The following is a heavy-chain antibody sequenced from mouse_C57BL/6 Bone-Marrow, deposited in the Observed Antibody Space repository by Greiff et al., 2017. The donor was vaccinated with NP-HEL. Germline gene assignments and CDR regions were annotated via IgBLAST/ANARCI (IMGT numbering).Heavy chain of an antibody. CDR2: IDPEPGGT. CDR3: TREVIYYGNYLDY. CDR1: GYTFTDYE. V-gene: IGHV1-15*01. J-gene: IGHJ2*01. D-gene: IGHD2-1*01. Sequence: QVQLQQSGAELVRPGASVTLSCKASGYTFTDYEMHWVKQTPVHGLEWIGAIDPEPGGTAYNQKFKGKAILTADKSSSTAYMELRSLTSEDSAVYYCTREVIYYGNYLDYWGQGTTLTVSS.